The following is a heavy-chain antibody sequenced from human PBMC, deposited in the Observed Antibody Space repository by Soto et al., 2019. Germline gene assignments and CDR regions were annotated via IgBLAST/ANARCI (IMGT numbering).Heavy chain of an antibody. V-gene: IGHV1-58*01. Sequence: SVKVSCKASGSTFTSSAVQCVRQARGQLLEWIGWIVVGSGNTNYAQKFQERVTITRDMSTSTAYMELSSLRSEDTAVYYCAADYVDTAMVVDYWGQGTLVTVSS. J-gene: IGHJ4*02. CDR2: IVVGSGNT. CDR3: AADYVDTAMVVDY. CDR1: GSTFTSSA. D-gene: IGHD5-18*01.